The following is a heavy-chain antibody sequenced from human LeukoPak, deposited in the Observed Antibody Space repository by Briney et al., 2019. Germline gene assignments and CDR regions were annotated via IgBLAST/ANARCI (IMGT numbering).Heavy chain of an antibody. Sequence: PSETLSLTCTVSGGPISSYYWSWIRQPPEKGLEWIGYIYYSGSTNYNPSLKSRVTISVDTSKNQFSLKLSSVTAADTAVYYCARAPELDYYGSGSQFDYWGQGTLVTVSS. CDR2: IYYSGST. J-gene: IGHJ4*02. CDR3: ARAPELDYYGSGSQFDY. D-gene: IGHD3-10*01. CDR1: GGPISSYY. V-gene: IGHV4-59*01.